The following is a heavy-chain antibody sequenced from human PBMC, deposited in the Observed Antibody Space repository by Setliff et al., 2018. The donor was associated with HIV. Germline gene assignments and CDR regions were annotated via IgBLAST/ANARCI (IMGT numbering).Heavy chain of an antibody. CDR3: ARGVRGVVNGMDV. J-gene: IGHJ6*02. CDR1: GFSFNNYY. V-gene: IGHV3-7*01. Sequence: PGESLKISCIASGFSFNNYYMTWVRQAPGKGLEWVGNIKSDGTEKNYADSVRCRFTISRDNTKNSLYLQMDGLRVEDTAVYYCARGVRGVVNGMDVWGQGTTVTVSS. CDR2: IKSDGTEK. D-gene: IGHD3-10*01.